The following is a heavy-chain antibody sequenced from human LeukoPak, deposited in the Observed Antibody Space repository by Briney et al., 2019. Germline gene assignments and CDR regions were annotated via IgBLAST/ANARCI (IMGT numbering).Heavy chain of an antibody. V-gene: IGHV3-23*01. D-gene: IGHD6-6*01. CDR3: AKTSARHVKYYFDY. J-gene: IGHJ4*02. CDR2: ISGSGGST. CDR1: GFTFSSYA. Sequence: GGSLRLSCAASGFTFSSYAMSWVRQAPGKGLEWVSAISGSGGSTYYADSEKGRFTISRDNSKNTLYLQMNSLRAEDTAVYYCAKTSARHVKYYFDYWGQGTLVTVSS.